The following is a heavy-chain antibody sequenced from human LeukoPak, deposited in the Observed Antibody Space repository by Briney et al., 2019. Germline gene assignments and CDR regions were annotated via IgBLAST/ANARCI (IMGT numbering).Heavy chain of an antibody. CDR3: ARAYGTSWYYFDY. D-gene: IGHD6-13*01. Sequence: ASVKVSCKASGYTFTGYYMHWVRQTPGQGLEWMGWINPNSGGTNYAQKFQGRVTMTRDTSISTAYMELTRLRSDDTAVYYCARAYGTSWYYFDYWGQGTLVTVSS. J-gene: IGHJ4*02. V-gene: IGHV1-2*02. CDR1: GYTFTGYY. CDR2: INPNSGGT.